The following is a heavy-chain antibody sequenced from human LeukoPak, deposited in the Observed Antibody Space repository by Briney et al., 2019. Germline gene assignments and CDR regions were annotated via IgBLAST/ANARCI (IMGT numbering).Heavy chain of an antibody. CDR3: ATGRPLRYFDWLSPPMDV. D-gene: IGHD3-9*01. V-gene: IGHV1-24*01. J-gene: IGHJ6*02. Sequence: GASVKVSCKVSGYTLTELSVHWVRQAPGKGLEWMGGFDPEDGETIYAQKFQGRVTMTEDTSTDTAYMELSSLRSEDTAVYYCATGRPLRYFDWLSPPMDVWGQGTTVTVSS. CDR1: GYTLTELS. CDR2: FDPEDGET.